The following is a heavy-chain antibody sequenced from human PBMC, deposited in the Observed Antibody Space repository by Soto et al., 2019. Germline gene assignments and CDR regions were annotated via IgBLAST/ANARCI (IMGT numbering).Heavy chain of an antibody. CDR3: AREGDGYSSSWGNYYYYYGMDV. V-gene: IGHV1-18*04. Sequence: ASVKVSCKASGYTFTSYGISWVRQAPGQGLEWMGWISAYNGNTNYAQKLQGRVTMTTDTSTSTAYMELRSLRSDDTAVYYCAREGDGYSSSWGNYYYYYGMDVWGQGTTVTVSS. J-gene: IGHJ6*02. CDR1: GYTFTSYG. D-gene: IGHD6-13*01. CDR2: ISAYNGNT.